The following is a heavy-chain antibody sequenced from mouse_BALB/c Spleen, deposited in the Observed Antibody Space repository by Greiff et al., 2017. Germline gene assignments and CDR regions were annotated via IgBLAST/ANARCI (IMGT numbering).Heavy chain of an antibody. CDR3: TRQDYAMDY. V-gene: IGHV1S81*02. CDR2: INPSNGGT. CDR1: GYTFTSYY. Sequence: QVQLKESGAELVKPGASVKLSCKASGYTFTSYYMYWVKQRPGQGLEWIGEINPSNGGTNFNEKFKSKATLTVDKSSSTAYMQLSSLTSEDSAVYYCTRQDYAMDYWGQGTSGTASS. J-gene: IGHJ4*01.